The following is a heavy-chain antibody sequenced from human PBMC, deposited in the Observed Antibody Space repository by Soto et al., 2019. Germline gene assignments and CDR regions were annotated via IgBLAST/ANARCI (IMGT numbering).Heavy chain of an antibody. CDR2: ISAYNGNT. CDR3: ARDLVDCGAPSPFDY. J-gene: IGHJ4*02. V-gene: IGHV1-18*01. Sequence: ASVKFSCKASGYTFTSYGISWVRQAPGQGLEWMGWISAYNGNTNYAQKLQGRVTMTTDTSTSTAYMELRSLRSDDTAVYYCARDLVDCGAPSPFDYWGQGTLVTVSS. D-gene: IGHD4-17*01. CDR1: GYTFTSYG.